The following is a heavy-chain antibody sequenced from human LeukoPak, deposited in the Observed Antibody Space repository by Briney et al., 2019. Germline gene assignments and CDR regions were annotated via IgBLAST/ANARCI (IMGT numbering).Heavy chain of an antibody. CDR2: IDPSDSYT. CDR1: GYSFTTYW. CDR3: ARHAKAYGSSCDY. V-gene: IGHV5-10-1*01. J-gene: IGHJ4*02. Sequence: GESLKISCKGSGYSFTTYWISWVRQMPGKGLEWMGRIDPSDSYTNYSPYFQGHVTISADKSFSTAYLQWTSLKASDTAMYYCARHAKAYGSSCDYWGQGTLVTVSS. D-gene: IGHD6-13*01.